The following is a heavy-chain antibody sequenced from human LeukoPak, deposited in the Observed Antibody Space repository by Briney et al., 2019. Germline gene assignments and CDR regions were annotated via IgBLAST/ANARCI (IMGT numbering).Heavy chain of an antibody. D-gene: IGHD6-13*01. J-gene: IGHJ4*02. CDR3: ASLGSSWYFPPAH. Sequence: GALVKVSCKASGYTFTSYDINWVRQATGQGLEWMGWMNPNSGNTGYAQKFQGRVTMTRNTSISTAYMELSSLRSEDTAVYYCASLGSSWYFPPAHWGQGTLVTVSP. CDR1: GYTFTSYD. CDR2: MNPNSGNT. V-gene: IGHV1-8*01.